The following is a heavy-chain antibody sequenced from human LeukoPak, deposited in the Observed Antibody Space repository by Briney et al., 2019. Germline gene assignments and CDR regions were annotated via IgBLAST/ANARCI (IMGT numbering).Heavy chain of an antibody. CDR3: ATSSGSSY. V-gene: IGHV3-7*01. CDR1: GFTFSTHW. D-gene: IGHD6-25*01. Sequence: GGSLRLSCAASGFTFSTHWMAWFRQTPGRGLEWVAHINQDGSDIYNVDSVKGRFTISRDNAKNSLFLQMNGLRAEDTAVYYCATSSGSSYWGQGTLVTVSS. J-gene: IGHJ4*02. CDR2: INQDGSDI.